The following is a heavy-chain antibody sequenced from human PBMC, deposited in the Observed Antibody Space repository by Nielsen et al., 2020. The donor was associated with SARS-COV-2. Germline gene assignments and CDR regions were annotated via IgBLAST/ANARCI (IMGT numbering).Heavy chain of an antibody. V-gene: IGHV3-11*05. Sequence: GESLKISCAASGFTFSDYYMSWIRQAPGKGLGWVSYISSSSSYTNYADSVKGRFTISRDNAKNSLYLQMNSLRAEDTAVYYCARDGGIADGWFDPWGQGTLVTVSS. D-gene: IGHD3-16*01. CDR2: ISSSSSYT. CDR3: ARDGGIADGWFDP. CDR1: GFTFSDYY. J-gene: IGHJ5*02.